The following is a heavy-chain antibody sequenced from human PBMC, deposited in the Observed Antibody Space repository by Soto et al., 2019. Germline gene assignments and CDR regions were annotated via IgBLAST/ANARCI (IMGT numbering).Heavy chain of an antibody. V-gene: IGHV3-15*01. CDR2: IKSKTDGGTT. J-gene: IGHJ3*02. CDR1: GFTFSNAW. Sequence: GGSLGLSCAASGFTFSNAWMSWVRQAPGKGLEWVGRIKSKTDGGTTDYAAPVKGRFTISRDDSKNTLYLQMNSLKTEDTAVYYCTTVPDFWSGYYDAFDIWGQGTMVTVSS. CDR3: TTVPDFWSGYYDAFDI. D-gene: IGHD3-3*01.